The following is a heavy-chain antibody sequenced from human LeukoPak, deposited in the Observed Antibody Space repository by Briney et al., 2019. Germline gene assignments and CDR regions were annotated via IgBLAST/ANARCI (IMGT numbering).Heavy chain of an antibody. D-gene: IGHD3-22*01. J-gene: IGHJ4*02. V-gene: IGHV3-30-3*01. CDR3: ARDFIFPRLGDSSGGFDY. CDR2: ISYDGSNK. CDR1: GFTFSSYA. Sequence: HPGGSLRLSCAASGFTFSSYAMHWVRQAPGKGLEWVAVISYDGSNKYYADSVKGRFTISRDNSKNTLYLQMNSLRAEDTAVYYCARDFIFPRLGDSSGGFDYWGQGTLVTVSS.